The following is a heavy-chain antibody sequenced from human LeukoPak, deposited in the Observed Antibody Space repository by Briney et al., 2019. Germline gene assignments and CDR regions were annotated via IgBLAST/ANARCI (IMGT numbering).Heavy chain of an antibody. CDR3: AKDLGPTWFDP. CDR2: ISSSGGSI. D-gene: IGHD7-27*01. CDR1: GFAFNSLA. Sequence: GGSLRLSCAASGFAFNSLAMSWVRQAPGQGLEWVSVISSSGGSIYYGDSVKGRFTIARDNSKNALYLQMNSLRVEDTAVYYCAKDLGPTWFDPWARESWSPSPQ. J-gene: IGHJ5*02. V-gene: IGHV3-23*01.